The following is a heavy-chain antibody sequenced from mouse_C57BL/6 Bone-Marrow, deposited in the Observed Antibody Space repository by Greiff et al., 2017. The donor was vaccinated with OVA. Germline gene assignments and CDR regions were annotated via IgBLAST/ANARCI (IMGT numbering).Heavy chain of an antibody. D-gene: IGHD2-1*01. V-gene: IGHV1-53*01. J-gene: IGHJ2*01. Sequence: QVQLQQPGTELVKPGASVKLSCKASGYTFTSYWMHWVKQRPGQGLEWIGNINPSNGGTNYNEKFKSKATLTVDKSSRPAYMRLRSLTSEDSAVYYCARSYYSYYFDYWGQGTTLTVSS. CDR3: ARSYYSYYFDY. CDR2: INPSNGGT. CDR1: GYTFTSYW.